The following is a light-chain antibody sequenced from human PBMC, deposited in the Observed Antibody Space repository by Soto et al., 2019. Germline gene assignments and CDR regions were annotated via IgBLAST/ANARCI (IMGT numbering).Light chain of an antibody. CDR3: QQYNNWPWYT. V-gene: IGKV3-15*01. Sequence: EIVMTQSPATLSVSPGERATLSCRASQSVSSNLAWYQQKPGQAPRLLIYGASTRATGIPARFSGSGSGTEFTLTISSLQSEDFAVYYRQQYNNWPWYTFGQGTKLEIK. CDR2: GAS. J-gene: IGKJ2*01. CDR1: QSVSSN.